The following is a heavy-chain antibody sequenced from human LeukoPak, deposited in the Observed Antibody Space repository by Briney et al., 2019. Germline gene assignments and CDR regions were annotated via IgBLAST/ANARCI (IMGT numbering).Heavy chain of an antibody. CDR2: IYPSGRT. D-gene: IGHD2-2*01. Sequence: PSETLSLTCTVSGGSVRSYYWSRVRQPAGQGLEWIGRIYPSGRTNYNPALKSRLTMSLDTSKNQFFLKLSSVTAADTAVYYCAKIVVVPSGMDYYYYMDVWGKGTTVIVSS. CDR1: GGSVRSYY. CDR3: AKIVVVPSGMDYYYYMDV. V-gene: IGHV4-4*07. J-gene: IGHJ6*03.